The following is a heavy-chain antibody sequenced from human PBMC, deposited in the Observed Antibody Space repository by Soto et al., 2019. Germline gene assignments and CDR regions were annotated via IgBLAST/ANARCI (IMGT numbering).Heavy chain of an antibody. CDR3: XXXXXXXXXXXXXX. CDR2: ISSSSTYI. V-gene: IGHV3-21*01. Sequence: EVQLVESGGGLVKPGGSLRLSCAASGFTFSSYSMNWXXXXXXXXXXWVSTISSSSTYIYYSDSVKGRFTISRDNAKNSXXLQXXXXXXXXXXXXXXXXXXXXXXXXXXXXWGQGTLVTVSS. CDR1: GFTFSSYS. J-gene: IGHJ4*02.